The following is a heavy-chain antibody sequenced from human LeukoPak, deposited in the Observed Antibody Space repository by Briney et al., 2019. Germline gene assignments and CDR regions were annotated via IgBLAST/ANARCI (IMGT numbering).Heavy chain of an antibody. CDR2: IKQDGSEK. CDR3: ARASLRFLEWSPDY. CDR1: GFTLSSYW. D-gene: IGHD3-3*01. Sequence: GGSLRLSCAASGFTLSSYWMSWFRQVPVKGLEWVANIKQDGSEKYYVDSVKGRFTISRDNAKNSLYLQMNSLRAEDTAVYYCARASLRFLEWSPDYWGQGTLVTVSS. V-gene: IGHV3-7*01. J-gene: IGHJ4*02.